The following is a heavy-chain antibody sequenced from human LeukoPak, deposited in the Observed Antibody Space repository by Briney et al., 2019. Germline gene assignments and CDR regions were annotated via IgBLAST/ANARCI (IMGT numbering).Heavy chain of an antibody. CDR3: ASTRITMVRGVITSYYFDY. V-gene: IGHV1-46*01. CDR2: INPSGGST. D-gene: IGHD3-10*01. Sequence: GASVKVSCKASGYTFTSYYMHWVRQAPGQGLEWMGIINPSGGSTSYAQKFQGRVTMTRDTSTSTVYMELSSLRPEDTAVYYCASTRITMVRGVITSYYFDYWGQGTLVTVSS. CDR1: GYTFTSYY. J-gene: IGHJ4*02.